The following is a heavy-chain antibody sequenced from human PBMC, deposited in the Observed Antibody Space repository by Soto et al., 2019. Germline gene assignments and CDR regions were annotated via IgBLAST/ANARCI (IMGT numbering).Heavy chain of an antibody. CDR2: IIPIFGTA. CDR3: ARGIKEMATNEGWFDP. Sequence: QVQLVQSGAEVQKPGSSVKVSCKASGGTFSSYAISWVRQAPGQGLEWMGGIIPIFGTANYAQKFQGRVTITADESTSTAYMELSSLRSEDTAVYYCARGIKEMATNEGWFDPWGQGTLVTVSS. D-gene: IGHD5-12*01. V-gene: IGHV1-69*01. J-gene: IGHJ5*02. CDR1: GGTFSSYA.